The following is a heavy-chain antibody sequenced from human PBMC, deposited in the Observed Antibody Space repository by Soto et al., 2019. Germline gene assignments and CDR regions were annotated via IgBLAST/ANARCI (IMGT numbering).Heavy chain of an antibody. D-gene: IGHD3-10*01. Sequence: ASVKVSCKASGYTFTGYYMHWVRQAPGQGLEWMGWINPNSGGTNYAQKLQGRVTMTTDTSTSTAYMELRSLRSDDTAVYYCARDGPVLLWFGDDTNDEWGQGTLVTVSS. CDR1: GYTFTGYY. CDR2: INPNSGGT. J-gene: IGHJ4*02. V-gene: IGHV1-2*02. CDR3: ARDGPVLLWFGDDTNDE.